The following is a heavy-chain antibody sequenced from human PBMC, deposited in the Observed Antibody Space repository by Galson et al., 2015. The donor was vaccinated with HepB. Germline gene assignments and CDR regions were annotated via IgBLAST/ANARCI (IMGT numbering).Heavy chain of an antibody. J-gene: IGHJ4*02. CDR2: INPSGGST. CDR3: ATAPTSYSSGWYLFDY. D-gene: IGHD6-19*01. CDR1: GYTFTSYY. Sequence: SVKVSCKASGYTFTSYYMHWVRQAPGQGLEWMGIINPSGGSTSYAQKFQGRVTMTRDTSTSTVYMELSSLRSEDTAVYYSATAPTSYSSGWYLFDYWGQGTLVTVSS. V-gene: IGHV1-46*03.